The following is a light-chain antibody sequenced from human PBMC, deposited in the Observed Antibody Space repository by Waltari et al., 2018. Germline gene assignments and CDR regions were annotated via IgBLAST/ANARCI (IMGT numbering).Light chain of an antibody. CDR3: QEYLLRLT. J-gene: IGKJ4*01. CDR1: QSVSSSY. CDR2: GAS. Sequence: EIVLTQSPGTLSLSPGERATLSCRASQSVSSSYLAWYQQKPGQAPRLLIYGASSSGAGVGGGFGGCGFGVVFCVFFFFFFSFYFAVYYSQEYLLRLTFGGGTKGE. V-gene: IGKV3-20*01.